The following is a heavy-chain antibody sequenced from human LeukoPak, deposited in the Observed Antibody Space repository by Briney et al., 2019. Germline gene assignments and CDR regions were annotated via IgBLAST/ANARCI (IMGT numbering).Heavy chain of an antibody. Sequence: GESLQISCQGSGYSFTSDWIGWVRQMPGKGLEWMGIIYPGDSDTRYSPSFQGQVTISADKSISTAYLQWSSLKASDTAMYYCARQIPSGSYYGGVDYWGQGTLVTVSS. D-gene: IGHD1-26*01. V-gene: IGHV5-51*01. CDR2: IYPGDSDT. CDR3: ARQIPSGSYYGGVDY. CDR1: GYSFTSDW. J-gene: IGHJ4*02.